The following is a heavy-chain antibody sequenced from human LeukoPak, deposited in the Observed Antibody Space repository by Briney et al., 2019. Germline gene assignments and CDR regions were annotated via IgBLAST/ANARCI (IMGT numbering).Heavy chain of an antibody. CDR3: ARTIAAAAGYNWFDP. V-gene: IGHV5-51*01. Sequence: PGESLKISCKGSGYSFTSYWIGWVRQMPGKGLEWMGIIYPGDSDTRYSPSFQGQVTISADKSISTAYLQWSSLKASDTAMYYCARTIAAAAGYNWFDPWGQGTLVTVSS. CDR2: IYPGDSDT. CDR1: GYSFTSYW. D-gene: IGHD6-13*01. J-gene: IGHJ5*02.